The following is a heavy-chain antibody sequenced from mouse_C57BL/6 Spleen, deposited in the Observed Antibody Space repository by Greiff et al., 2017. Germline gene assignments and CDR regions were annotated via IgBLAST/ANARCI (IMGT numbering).Heavy chain of an antibody. CDR3: ARDSDYAYWYFDV. D-gene: IGHD2-4*01. CDR2: ISSGSSTI. J-gene: IGHJ1*03. CDR1: GFTFSDYG. V-gene: IGHV5-17*01. Sequence: EVMLVESGGGLVKPGGSLKLSCAASGFTFSDYGMHWVRQAPEKGLEWVAYISSGSSTIYYADTVKGRFTISRDNAKSTLYLQMTSLMSEDTAMYYCARDSDYAYWYFDVWGTGTTVTVSS.